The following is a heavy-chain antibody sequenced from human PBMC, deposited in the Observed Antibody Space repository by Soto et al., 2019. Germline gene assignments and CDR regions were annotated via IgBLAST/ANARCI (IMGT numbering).Heavy chain of an antibody. Sequence: SVKVSCKASGGTFSSYAISWVRQAPGQGLEWMGGIIPIFGTANYAQKFQGRVTITADESTSTAYMELSSLRSEDTAVYYCARDCSGGSCPVHDAFDIWGQGTMVTVSS. CDR3: ARDCSGGSCPVHDAFDI. CDR1: GGTFSSYA. CDR2: IIPIFGTA. D-gene: IGHD2-15*01. V-gene: IGHV1-69*13. J-gene: IGHJ3*02.